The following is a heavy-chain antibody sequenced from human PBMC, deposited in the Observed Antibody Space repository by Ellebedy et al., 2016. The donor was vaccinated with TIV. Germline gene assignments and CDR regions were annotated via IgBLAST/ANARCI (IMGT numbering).Heavy chain of an antibody. V-gene: IGHV4-59*01. CDR2: IYYSGST. CDR3: ARDPGAYSYEYSSSWKEYYYYGMDV. J-gene: IGHJ6*02. Sequence: SETLSLTXTVSGGSISSYYWSWIRQPPGKGLEWIGYIYYSGSTNYNPSLKSRVTISVDTSKNQFSLKLSSVTAADTAVYYCARDPGAYSYEYSSSWKEYYYYGMDVWGQGTTVTVSS. D-gene: IGHD6-13*01. CDR1: GGSISSYY.